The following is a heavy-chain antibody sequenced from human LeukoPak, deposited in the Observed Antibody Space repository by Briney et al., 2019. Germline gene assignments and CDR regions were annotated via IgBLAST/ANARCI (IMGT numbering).Heavy chain of an antibody. CDR2: INWNGDST. CDR1: GFTFDDYG. V-gene: IGHV3-20*04. Sequence: PGGSLRLSCAASGFTFDDYGMSWVRQGPGKGLDWVSAINWNGDSTGYADSVRGRFTISRDNAKNSLYLQMNSLRAEDTALYYCARCSRSSTDCHSEFDIWGQGTMVTVSS. D-gene: IGHD2-2*02. J-gene: IGHJ3*02. CDR3: ARCSRSSTDCHSEFDI.